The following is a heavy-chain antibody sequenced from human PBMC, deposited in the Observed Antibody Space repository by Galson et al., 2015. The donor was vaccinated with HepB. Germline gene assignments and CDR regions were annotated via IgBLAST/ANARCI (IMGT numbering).Heavy chain of an antibody. CDR1: GFTFSSNY. CDR2: IHADGITT. Sequence: SLRLSCAASGFTFSSNYMHWVRQGPGKGLVWVSRIHADGITTRHADSVKGRFTISRDNAKNTLYLQMNSLRAEDTAVYYCVGVVVGAPHWGQGTLVTVSS. J-gene: IGHJ4*02. V-gene: IGHV3-74*01. CDR3: VGVVVGAPH. D-gene: IGHD2-15*01.